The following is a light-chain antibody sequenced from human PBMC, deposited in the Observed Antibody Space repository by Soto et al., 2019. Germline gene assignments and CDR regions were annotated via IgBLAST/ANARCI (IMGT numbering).Light chain of an antibody. V-gene: IGLV2-8*01. CDR2: EVS. Sequence: QSVLTQPPSASGSPGQSVTISCTGTSSDVGGYNYVSWFQQHPGKAPKVIISEVSKRPSGVPDRFSGSKSGNTASLTVSGLHAEDEADYYCSSYAGSKSLVFGGGTKLTVL. CDR3: SSYAGSKSLV. J-gene: IGLJ2*01. CDR1: SSDVGGYNY.